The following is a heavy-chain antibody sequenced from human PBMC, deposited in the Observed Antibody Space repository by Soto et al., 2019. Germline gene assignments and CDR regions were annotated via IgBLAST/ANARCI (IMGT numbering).Heavy chain of an antibody. CDR3: AHYDFTWFDP. CDR1: CGSISSSSYY. CDR2: IYYSGST. V-gene: IGHV4-39*01. J-gene: IGHJ5*02. D-gene: IGHD3-3*01. Sequence: SATLSLTGTVSCGSISSSSYYWGWIRQPPGKGLEWIGSIYYSGSTYYNPSLKSRVTISVDTSKNQFSLKLSSVTAADTAVYYCAHYDFTWFDPWGQGTLVTVSS.